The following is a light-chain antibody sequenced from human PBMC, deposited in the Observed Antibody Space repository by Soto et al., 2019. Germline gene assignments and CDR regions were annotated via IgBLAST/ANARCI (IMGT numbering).Light chain of an antibody. CDR1: QTITPTF. CDR2: GAS. J-gene: IGKJ4*01. V-gene: IGKV3-20*01. Sequence: EIVLTQSPGTLSLSPGERATLSCRASQTITPTFLAWYQQKPGQAPRLLIYGASSRATDIPDRFSGSGSGTDFPITISKLEHEDFAVYYCQQFGVSPTFGGGTKVEIK. CDR3: QQFGVSPT.